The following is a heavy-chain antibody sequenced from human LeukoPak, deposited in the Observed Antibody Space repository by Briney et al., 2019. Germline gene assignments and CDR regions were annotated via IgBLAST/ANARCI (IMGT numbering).Heavy chain of an antibody. J-gene: IGHJ4*02. V-gene: IGHV3-7*01. D-gene: IGHD5-18*01. CDR3: ARGGTAPTPV. Sequence: GGSLRLSCAASGFTFSSYAMSWVRQAPGKGLEWVANIKQDGSEKYYVDSVKGRFTISRDNAKNSLYLQMNSLRAEDTAVYYCARGGTAPTPVWGQGTLVTVSS. CDR1: GFTFSSYA. CDR2: IKQDGSEK.